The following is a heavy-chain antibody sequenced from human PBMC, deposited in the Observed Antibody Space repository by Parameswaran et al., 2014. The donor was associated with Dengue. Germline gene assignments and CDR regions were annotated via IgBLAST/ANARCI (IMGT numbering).Heavy chain of an antibody. CDR2: IYYSGST. J-gene: IGHJ4*02. V-gene: IGHV4-39*01. CDR3: ARGDGSGSYYKISLTHNFDY. D-gene: IGHD3-10*01. Sequence: WIRQPPGKGLEWIGSIYYSGSTYYNPSLKSRVTISVDTSKNQFSLKLSSVTAADTAVYYCARGDGSGSYYKISLTHNFDYWGQGTLVTVSS.